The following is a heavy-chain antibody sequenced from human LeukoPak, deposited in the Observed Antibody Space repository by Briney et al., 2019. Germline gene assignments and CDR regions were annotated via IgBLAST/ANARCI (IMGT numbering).Heavy chain of an antibody. V-gene: IGHV4-34*01. CDR1: GGSLSNYY. D-gene: IGHD3-10*01. CDR3: ARGPASGSNFAWFDP. CDR2: INHSGST. J-gene: IGHJ5*02. Sequence: SETLSLTCAVYGGSLSNYYWSWIRQPPGKGLEWIGEINHSGSTNYNPSLKSRVTISVDMSKNQFSLELSFVTAADTAVYYCARGPASGSNFAWFDPWGQGTLVTVSA.